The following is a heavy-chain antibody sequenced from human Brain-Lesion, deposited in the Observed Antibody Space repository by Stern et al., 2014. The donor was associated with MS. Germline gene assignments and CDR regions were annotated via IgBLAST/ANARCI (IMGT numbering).Heavy chain of an antibody. CDR3: ASGYRIFDY. CDR2: IHPSGSA. Sequence: QVQLQESGPGLVKPSQTLSLTCTVSGGSISSGSDYWSWIRQPVGKGLEWIGRIHPSGSAFYTPSLKSRVTLSTDTSMNQFSLELNSATAADTAIYYCASGYRIFDYWGQGILGTVSA. V-gene: IGHV4-61*02. J-gene: IGHJ4*02. D-gene: IGHD5-18*01. CDR1: GGSISSGSDY.